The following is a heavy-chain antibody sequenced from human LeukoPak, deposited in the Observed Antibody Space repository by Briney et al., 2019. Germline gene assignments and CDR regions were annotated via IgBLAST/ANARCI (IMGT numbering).Heavy chain of an antibody. CDR1: GGSISSSSYY. CDR2: IYYSGST. CDR3: ARHPDGYVWGSYRPNWFDP. Sequence: PSETLSLTCTVSGGSISSSSYYWGWIRQPPGKGLEWIGSIYYSGSTYYNPSLKSRVTISVDTSKNQFSLKLSSVTAADTAVYYCARHPDGYVWGSYRPNWFDPWGQGTLVTVSS. D-gene: IGHD3-16*02. J-gene: IGHJ5*02. V-gene: IGHV4-39*01.